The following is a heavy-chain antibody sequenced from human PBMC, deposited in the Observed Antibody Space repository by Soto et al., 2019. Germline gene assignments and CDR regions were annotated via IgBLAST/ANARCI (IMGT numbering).Heavy chain of an antibody. CDR2: IYYSGST. Sequence: SETLSLTCTVSGGSVSSGSYYWSWIRQPPGKGLEWIGYIYYSGSTNYNPSLKSRVTISVDTSKNQFSLKLSSVTAADTAVYYCARVSGSNGDYGEPVDAFDIWGQGTMVTVSS. CDR3: ARVSGSNGDYGEPVDAFDI. CDR1: GGSVSSGSYY. J-gene: IGHJ3*02. V-gene: IGHV4-61*01. D-gene: IGHD4-17*01.